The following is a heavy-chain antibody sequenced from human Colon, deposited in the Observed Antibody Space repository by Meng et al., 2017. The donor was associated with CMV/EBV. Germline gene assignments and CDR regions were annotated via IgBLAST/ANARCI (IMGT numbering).Heavy chain of an antibody. CDR2: IHWDDDK. Sequence: ILMESGPAPVMPTHPLTLTCTFSGFPLTTTGAGVSWVRQPQGKAPELLALIHWDDDKRYRPSLKNRLNITKNTSKNQVVLSMTALDPADTGTFYCARHSLTILTDWGRGALVTVFS. CDR1: GFPLTTTGAG. V-gene: IGHV2-5*02. CDR3: ARHSLTILTD. D-gene: IGHD2-8*02. J-gene: IGHJ4*02.